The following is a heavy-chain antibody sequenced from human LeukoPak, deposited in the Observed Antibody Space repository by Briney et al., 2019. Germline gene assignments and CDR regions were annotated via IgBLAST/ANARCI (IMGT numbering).Heavy chain of an antibody. CDR3: ARRNSIVNAFDI. CDR2: IYYSGST. CDR1: GGSISSSSYS. V-gene: IGHV4-39*01. D-gene: IGHD2/OR15-2a*01. Sequence: SETLSLTCTVSGGSISSSSYSWGWIRQPPGKGLEWIGSIYYSGSTYYNPSLKSRVTISVDTSKNQFSLKLSSVTAADTAVYYCARRNSIVNAFDIRGQGTMVTVSS. J-gene: IGHJ3*02.